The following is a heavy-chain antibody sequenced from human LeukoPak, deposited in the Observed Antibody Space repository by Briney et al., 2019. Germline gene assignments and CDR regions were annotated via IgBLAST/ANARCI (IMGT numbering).Heavy chain of an antibody. J-gene: IGHJ4*02. Sequence: GGSLRLSCAASGFTFSSYWMTWVRQAPGKWLEWVANIRQDGSEKYYVGSAKGRFTISRDNGKKSLYLQMNSLRVEDTAVYYCARGRGNSSSWYWDYWGQGTLVTVSS. V-gene: IGHV3-7*01. CDR2: IRQDGSEK. CDR3: ARGRGNSSSWYWDY. D-gene: IGHD6-13*01. CDR1: GFTFSSYW.